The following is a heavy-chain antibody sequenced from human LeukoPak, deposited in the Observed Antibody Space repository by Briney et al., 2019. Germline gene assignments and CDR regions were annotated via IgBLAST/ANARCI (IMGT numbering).Heavy chain of an antibody. V-gene: IGHV3-23*01. Sequence: GGSLRLSCVGSGFTFSTHGMNWVRQAPGKGLEWVSGISPRGDIKYYADSVKGRFSISRDNSRNTLYLEVSSLTAEDAAVYYCAKDDAWLRFGEWSQGTLVTVSS. CDR2: ISPRGDIK. D-gene: IGHD3-10*01. CDR1: GFTFSTHG. CDR3: AKDDAWLRFGE. J-gene: IGHJ4*02.